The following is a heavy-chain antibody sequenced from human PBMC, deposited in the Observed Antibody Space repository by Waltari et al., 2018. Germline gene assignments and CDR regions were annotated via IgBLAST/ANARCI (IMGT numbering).Heavy chain of an antibody. D-gene: IGHD2-15*01. J-gene: IGHJ4*02. Sequence: EVHLVQSGTEVRKPGESLTISCKASGYSFTTYWITWVRQMPGKGLAWMGRIDPSDSYADYSPSFQSHVTISVDKSISTAYLHWSGLKASDSALYYCARTHIGGNLPFHNWGQGTLVTVSS. CDR1: GYSFTTYW. V-gene: IGHV5-10-1*03. CDR2: IDPSDSYA. CDR3: ARTHIGGNLPFHN.